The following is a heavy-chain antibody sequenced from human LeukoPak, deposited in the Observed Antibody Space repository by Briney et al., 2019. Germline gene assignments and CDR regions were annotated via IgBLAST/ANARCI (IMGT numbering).Heavy chain of an antibody. CDR3: ARVSPPGPFDY. V-gene: IGHV1-8*01. CDR1: GYTFTSYD. Sequence: GASVKVSCKASGYTFTSYDINLVRQATGQGLEWMGGMKPNSGNAGYAQKFQGRVNMTRNTSISTAYMELSSLRSEDTAVYYCARVSPPGPFDYWGQGTLVTVSS. J-gene: IGHJ4*02. CDR2: MKPNSGNA.